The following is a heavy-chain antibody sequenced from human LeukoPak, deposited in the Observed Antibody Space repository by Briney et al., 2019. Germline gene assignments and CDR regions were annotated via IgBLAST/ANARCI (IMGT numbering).Heavy chain of an antibody. V-gene: IGHV1-8*01. CDR3: ARRATTERGVSYGLDY. D-gene: IGHD5-18*01. Sequence: ASVKVSCKASGYTFTSYDINWVRQATGQGLEWMGWMNPNSGNTGYAQKFQGRVTMTRNTSISTAYMELSSLRAEDTAVYYCARRATTERGVSYGLDYWGQGTLVTVSS. CDR2: MNPNSGNT. J-gene: IGHJ4*02. CDR1: GYTFTSYD.